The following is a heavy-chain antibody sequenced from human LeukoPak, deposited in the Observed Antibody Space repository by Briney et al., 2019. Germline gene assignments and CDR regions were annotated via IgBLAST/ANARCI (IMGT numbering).Heavy chain of an antibody. V-gene: IGHV1-69*13. Sequence: ASVRVSCKASGGTFSSYAISWVRQAPGQGLEWMGGIIPIFGTANYAQKFQGRVTITADESTSTAYMELSSLRSEDTAVYYCARSSSGWDDAFDTWGQGTMVTVSS. D-gene: IGHD6-19*01. CDR1: GGTFSSYA. J-gene: IGHJ3*02. CDR3: ARSSSGWDDAFDT. CDR2: IIPIFGTA.